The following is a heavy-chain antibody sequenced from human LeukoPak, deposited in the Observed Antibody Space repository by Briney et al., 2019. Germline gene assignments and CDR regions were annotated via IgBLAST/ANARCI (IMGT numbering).Heavy chain of an antibody. CDR3: ARGRIIFGVVIMDY. Sequence: GGSLRLSWAASGLTVSSNYMSWVRQAPGKGLEWVSVIYSGGSTYYADSVKGRFTISRDNSKNTLYLQMNSLRAEDTAVYYCARGRIIFGVVIMDYWGQGTLVTVSS. V-gene: IGHV3-66*01. D-gene: IGHD3-3*02. CDR1: GLTVSSNY. CDR2: IYSGGST. J-gene: IGHJ4*02.